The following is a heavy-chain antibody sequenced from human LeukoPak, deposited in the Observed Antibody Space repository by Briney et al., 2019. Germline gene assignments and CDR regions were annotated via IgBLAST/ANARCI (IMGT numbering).Heavy chain of an antibody. CDR3: ARDRNWNYDY. J-gene: IGHJ4*02. D-gene: IGHD1-7*01. V-gene: IGHV3-7*01. CDR1: AFTFSNYW. CDR2: IKQDGSQK. Sequence: GGSLRLSCAASAFTFSNYWLSWVRQAPGKGLEWVANIKQDGSQKNYVDSVKGRFTISRDNAKNSLYLQMNSLRAEDTAVYYCARDRNWNYDYWGQGTLVTVSS.